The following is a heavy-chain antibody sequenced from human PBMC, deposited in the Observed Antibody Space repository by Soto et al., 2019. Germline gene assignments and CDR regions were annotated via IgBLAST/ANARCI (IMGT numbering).Heavy chain of an antibody. Sequence: SLRLSCSASLFTFSSYAMSLVGQSPFKLLEFVSAISGSGGSTYYADSVKGRFTISRDNSKNTLYLQMNSLRAEDTAVYYCAKDLLTPRIMITFGGVIVFHAFDIWGQGTMVTVSS. D-gene: IGHD3-16*02. V-gene: IGHV3-23*01. CDR1: LFTFSSYA. J-gene: IGHJ3*02. CDR3: AKDLLTPRIMITFGGVIVFHAFDI. CDR2: ISGSGGST.